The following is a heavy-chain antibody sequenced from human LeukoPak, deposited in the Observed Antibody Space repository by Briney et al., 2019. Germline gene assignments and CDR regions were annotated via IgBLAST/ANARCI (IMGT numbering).Heavy chain of an antibody. V-gene: IGHV1-69*13. D-gene: IGHD1-26*01. CDR2: IIPIFGTA. J-gene: IGHJ4*02. CDR1: GGTFSSYA. CDR3: ASGGDSGSLDFDY. Sequence: SVKVSCKASGGTFSSYAISWVRQAPGQGLEWMGGIIPIFGTANYAQKFQGRVTITADESTSTAYMELSSLRSEDTAVYYCASGGDSGSLDFDYWGQGTLVTVSS.